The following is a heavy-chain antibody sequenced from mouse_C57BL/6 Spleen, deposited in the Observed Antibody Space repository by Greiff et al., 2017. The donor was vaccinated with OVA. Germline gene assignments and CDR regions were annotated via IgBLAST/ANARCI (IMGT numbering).Heavy chain of an antibody. CDR2: INPGSGGT. J-gene: IGHJ4*01. CDR1: GYAFTNYL. D-gene: IGHD2-4*01. Sequence: QVQLKESGAELVRPGTSVKVSCKASGYAFTNYLIEWVKQRPGQGLEWIGVINPGSGGTNYNEKFKGKATLTADKSSSTAYMQLSSLTSEDSAVYFCARDYDDYAMDYWGQGTSVTVSS. CDR3: ARDYDDYAMDY. V-gene: IGHV1-54*01.